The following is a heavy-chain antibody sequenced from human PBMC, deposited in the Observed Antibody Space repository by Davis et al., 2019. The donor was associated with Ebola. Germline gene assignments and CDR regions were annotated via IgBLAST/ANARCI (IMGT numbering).Heavy chain of an antibody. Sequence: SETLSLTCTVSGGSISSYYWSWIRQPPGKGLEWIGYIYYSGSTNYNPSLKSRVTISVDTSKNQFSLKLSSVTAADTAVYYCARDITIWGQGTMVTVSS. CDR3: ARDITI. J-gene: IGHJ3*02. V-gene: IGHV4-59*12. CDR1: GGSISSYY. D-gene: IGHD3-10*01. CDR2: IYYSGST.